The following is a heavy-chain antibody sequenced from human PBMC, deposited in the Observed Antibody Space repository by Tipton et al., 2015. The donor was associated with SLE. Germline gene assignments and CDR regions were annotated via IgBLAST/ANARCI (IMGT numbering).Heavy chain of an antibody. CDR3: ARERDYYGSGSFVDY. J-gene: IGHJ4*02. CDR2: IDDSGNT. Sequence: TLSLTCTVSGGSISSSSYYWGWIRQPPGKGLEWIGEIDDSGNTNYYPPLKSRVTISVDTSKNQFSLKLSSVTAADTAMYYCARERDYYGSGSFVDYWGQGTLVTVSS. V-gene: IGHV4-39*07. D-gene: IGHD3-10*01. CDR1: GGSISSSSYY.